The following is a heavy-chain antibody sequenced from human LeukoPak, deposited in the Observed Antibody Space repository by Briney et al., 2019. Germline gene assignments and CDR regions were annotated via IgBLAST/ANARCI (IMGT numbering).Heavy chain of an antibody. Sequence: SVKVSCKASGGTFSSYAISWVRQAPGQGLEWMGRIIPILGIANYAQKFQGRVTITADKSTSTAYMELSSLRSEDTAVYYCARDVGVVVAAGEFFDYWGQGTLVTVSS. CDR3: ARDVGVVVAAGEFFDY. J-gene: IGHJ4*02. CDR2: IIPILGIA. D-gene: IGHD2-15*01. CDR1: GGTFSSYA. V-gene: IGHV1-69*04.